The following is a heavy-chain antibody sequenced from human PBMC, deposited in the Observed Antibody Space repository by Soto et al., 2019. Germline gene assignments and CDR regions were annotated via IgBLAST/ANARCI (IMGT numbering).Heavy chain of an antibody. J-gene: IGHJ5*02. Sequence: SETLSLTCAVYGGSFSGYYWSWIRQPPGKGLEWIGEINHSGSTNYNPSLKSRVTISVDTSKNQFSLKLSSVTAADTAVYYCAGEPYSRSWYGRFDPWGQGNLVTVSS. CDR2: INHSGST. V-gene: IGHV4-34*01. CDR1: GGSFSGYY. CDR3: AGEPYSRSWYGRFDP. D-gene: IGHD6-13*01.